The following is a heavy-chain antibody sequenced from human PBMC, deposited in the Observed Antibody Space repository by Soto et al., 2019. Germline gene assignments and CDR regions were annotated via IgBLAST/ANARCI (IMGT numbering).Heavy chain of an antibody. CDR3: ARRSIRFGLDV. Sequence: GESLKISCKGSGYSFTNYWIGWVRQLPGKGLEWMGLVHPDDSDTRYSPSFEGQVTMSADKSIDTAYLQWSSLKASDTAMYYCARRSIRFGLDVWGQGTTVTVSS. D-gene: IGHD3-3*02. J-gene: IGHJ6*02. CDR2: VHPDDSDT. CDR1: GYSFTNYW. V-gene: IGHV5-51*01.